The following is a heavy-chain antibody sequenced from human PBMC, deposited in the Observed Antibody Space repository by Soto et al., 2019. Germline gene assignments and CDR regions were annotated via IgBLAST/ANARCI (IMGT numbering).Heavy chain of an antibody. D-gene: IGHD3-3*01. J-gene: IGHJ2*01. CDR2: INHSGST. CDR3: ARGTGYDFWSGYYTGLWYFDL. V-gene: IGHV4-34*01. CDR1: GGSFSGYY. Sequence: QVQLQQWGAGLLKPSETLSLTCAVYGGSFSGYYWSWIRQPPGKGLEWIGEINHSGSTNYTPSLTSRVTISVDTSKNQFSLKLSSVTAADTAVYYCARGTGYDFWSGYYTGLWYFDLWGRGTLVTVSS.